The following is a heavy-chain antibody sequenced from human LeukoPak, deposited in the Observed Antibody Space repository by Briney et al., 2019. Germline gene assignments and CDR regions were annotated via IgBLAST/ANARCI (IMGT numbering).Heavy chain of an antibody. V-gene: IGHV3-9*01. CDR2: ISWNSGSI. D-gene: IGHD1-1*01. CDR3: ATSWSPSPFFDY. CDR1: GFTFDDYA. J-gene: IGHJ4*02. Sequence: GGSLRLSCAASGFTFDDYAMHWVRQAPGKGLEWVSGISWNSGSIGYADSVKGRFTISRDNAKNSLYLQMNSLRAEDTAVYYCATSWSPSPFFDYWGQGTLVTVSS.